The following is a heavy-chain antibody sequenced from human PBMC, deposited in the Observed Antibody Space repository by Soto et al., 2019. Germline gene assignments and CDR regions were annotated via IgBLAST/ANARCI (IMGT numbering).Heavy chain of an antibody. D-gene: IGHD3-9*01. CDR2: ITPNSGGT. CDR3: ARYRSTIARARGFFDY. J-gene: IGHJ4*02. CDR1: ASTFTGHN. V-gene: IGHV1-2*04. Sequence: SVKLSCKAAASTFTGHNKHRVRHLLLERIKWMGWITPNSGGTNYAQKFQGWVTMTRDTSISTAYMELSRLRSDDTAVYYCARYRSTIARARGFFDYWGKGTLVTVS.